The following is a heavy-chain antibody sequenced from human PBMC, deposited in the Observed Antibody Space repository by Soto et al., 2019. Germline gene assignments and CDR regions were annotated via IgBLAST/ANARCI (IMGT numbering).Heavy chain of an antibody. CDR2: ISAYNYNT. CDR3: ARVTGQFTLVLDY. CDR1: GYTFHNYG. D-gene: IGHD6-6*01. J-gene: IGHJ4*02. V-gene: IGHV1-18*01. Sequence: ASVKVSCKASGYTFHNYGVSWVRQAPGQGLEWMGRISAYNYNTHYAQNFEGRVTMTTDTSTSTAYMYLRSLRSDDSAIYYCARVTGQFTLVLDYWGQGTRITVSS.